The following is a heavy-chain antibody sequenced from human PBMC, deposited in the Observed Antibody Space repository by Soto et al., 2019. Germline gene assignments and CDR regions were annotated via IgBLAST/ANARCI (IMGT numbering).Heavy chain of an antibody. V-gene: IGHV3-23*01. J-gene: IGHJ4*02. Sequence: GGSLRLSCTASGFTFSSYAMSWVRRAPGKGLEWVSAISGSGGNTYYADSVKGRFTISRDNSKNTLYLQMNSLRAEDTAVYYCAKSITARPFDYWGQGALVTVSS. CDR1: GFTFSSYA. CDR3: AKSITARPFDY. D-gene: IGHD6-6*01. CDR2: ISGSGGNT.